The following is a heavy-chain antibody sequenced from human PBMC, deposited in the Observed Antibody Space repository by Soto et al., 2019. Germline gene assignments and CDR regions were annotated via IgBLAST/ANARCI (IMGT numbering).Heavy chain of an antibody. CDR1: GFTFSSYA. V-gene: IGHV3-30-3*01. Sequence: GGSLRLSCAASGFTFSSYAMHWVRQAPGKGLEWVAVISYDGSNKYYADSVKGRFTISRDNSKNTLYLQMNSLRAEDTAVYYCARGSSSWYKDRYYYYGMDVWGQGTTVTVSS. D-gene: IGHD6-13*01. CDR3: ARGSSSWYKDRYYYYGMDV. CDR2: ISYDGSNK. J-gene: IGHJ6*02.